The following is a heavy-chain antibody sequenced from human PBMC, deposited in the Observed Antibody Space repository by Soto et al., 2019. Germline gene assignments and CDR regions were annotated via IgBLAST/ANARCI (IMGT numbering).Heavy chain of an antibody. J-gene: IGHJ4*02. CDR3: ARRIRFLEWLLWDY. D-gene: IGHD3-3*01. CDR1: GGTFSSYA. Sequence: SVKVSCKASGGTFSSYAISWVRQAPGQGLEWMGGIIPIFGTANYAQKFQGRVTITADESTSTAYMELSSLRSEDTAVYYCARRIRFLEWLLWDYWGQGTLVTVYS. CDR2: IIPIFGTA. V-gene: IGHV1-69*13.